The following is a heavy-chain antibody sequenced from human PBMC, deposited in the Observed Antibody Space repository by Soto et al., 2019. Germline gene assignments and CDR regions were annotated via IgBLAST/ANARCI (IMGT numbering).Heavy chain of an antibody. CDR1: GFTCSSYA. Sequence: PGWSLRLSCAAAGFTCSSYAMHWVRQAPGKGLEWVAVISYDGSNKYYADSVKGRFTISRDNSKNTLYLQMNSLRAEDTAVYYCARGEGSYGVKNYYYGMDVWGQGTTVTAP. CDR2: ISYDGSNK. J-gene: IGHJ6*02. D-gene: IGHD4-17*01. V-gene: IGHV3-30-3*01. CDR3: ARGEGSYGVKNYYYGMDV.